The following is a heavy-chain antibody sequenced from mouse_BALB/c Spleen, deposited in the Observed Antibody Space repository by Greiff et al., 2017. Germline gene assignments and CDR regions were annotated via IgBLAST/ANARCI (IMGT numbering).Heavy chain of an antibody. CDR1: GYTFTSYW. D-gene: IGHD2-12*01. Sequence: QVHVKQSGAELAKPGASVKMSCKASGYTFTSYWMHWVKQRPGQGLEWIGYINPSTGYTEYNQKFKDKATLTADKSSSTAYMQLSSLTSEDSAVYYCARYDFYYAMNYWGQGTSVTVSS. J-gene: IGHJ4*01. CDR2: INPSTGYT. V-gene: IGHV1-7*01. CDR3: ARYDFYYAMNY.